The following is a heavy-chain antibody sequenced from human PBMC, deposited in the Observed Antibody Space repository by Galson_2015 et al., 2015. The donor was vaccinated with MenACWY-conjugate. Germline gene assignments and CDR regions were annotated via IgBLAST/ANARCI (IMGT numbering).Heavy chain of an antibody. D-gene: IGHD7-27*01. CDR3: ARLPTWGSSFGYFDY. Sequence: SETLSLTCTVSGASISSRHWSWFRQPPGKGLEWIAYIRDTGSLKDNPSLKSRVTMSADKSNTQFSLRLISVTAADTAVYYCARLPTWGSSFGYFDYWGQGTLVAVSS. V-gene: IGHV4-59*08. CDR1: GASISSRH. CDR2: IRDTGSL. J-gene: IGHJ4*02.